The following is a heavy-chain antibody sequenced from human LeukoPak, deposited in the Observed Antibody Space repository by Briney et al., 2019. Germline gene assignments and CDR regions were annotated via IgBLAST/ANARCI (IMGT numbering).Heavy chain of an antibody. CDR2: INPNSGAT. Sequence: ASVRVSCKASGYTFTGYYIHWVRQAPGQGLEWMGWINPNSGATKFAQKFQGRGTMTSDTSISTVYMELSRLRSDDTAVYYCARDMVGGSIDYWGQGTLVTVSS. J-gene: IGHJ4*02. CDR1: GYTFTGYY. V-gene: IGHV1-2*02. D-gene: IGHD1-26*01. CDR3: ARDMVGGSIDY.